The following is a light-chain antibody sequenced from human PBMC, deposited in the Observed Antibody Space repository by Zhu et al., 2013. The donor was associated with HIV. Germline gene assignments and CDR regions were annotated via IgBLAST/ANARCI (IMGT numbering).Light chain of an antibody. J-gene: IGKJ1*01. CDR3: QQYTTWPWT. CDR2: GAS. CDR1: QSVSSN. Sequence: EIVMTQSPATLSVSPGERATLSCRASQSVSSNLAWYQQKPGQAPRLLIDGASTRATGIPARFSGSGSGTEFTLTITSLQSEDFAVYFCQQYTTWPWTFGQGTKVEIK. V-gene: IGKV3-15*01.